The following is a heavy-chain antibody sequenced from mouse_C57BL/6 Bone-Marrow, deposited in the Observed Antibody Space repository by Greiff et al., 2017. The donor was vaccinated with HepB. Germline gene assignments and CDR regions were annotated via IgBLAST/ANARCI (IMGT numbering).Heavy chain of an antibody. V-gene: IGHV5-16*01. D-gene: IGHD2-5*01. Sequence: EVQLVESAGGLVQPGSSMKLSCTASGFTFSDYYMAWVRLVPEKGLEWVANINYDGSSTYHLDSLKSRFIISRDNAKNILYLQMSSLKSEDTATYYCASYSNYGYFDVRGTESTVTVSS. J-gene: IGHJ1*03. CDR1: GFTFSDYY. CDR2: INYDGSST. CDR3: ASYSNYGYFDV.